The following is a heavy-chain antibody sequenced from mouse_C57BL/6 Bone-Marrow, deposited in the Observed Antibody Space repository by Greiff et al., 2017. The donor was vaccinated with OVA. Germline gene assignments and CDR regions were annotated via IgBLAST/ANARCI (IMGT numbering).Heavy chain of an antibody. V-gene: IGHV14-2*01. J-gene: IGHJ4*01. CDR1: GFNIKDYY. CDR2: IDPEDGET. CDR3: ARRGARDY. Sequence: VQLKQSGAELVKPGASVKLSCTASGFNIKDYYMHWVKQRTEQGLEWIGSIDPEDGETKYASKLQGKATITADTSSNTAYQQLSSLTSEDTAVYYCARRGARDYWGQGTSVTVSS.